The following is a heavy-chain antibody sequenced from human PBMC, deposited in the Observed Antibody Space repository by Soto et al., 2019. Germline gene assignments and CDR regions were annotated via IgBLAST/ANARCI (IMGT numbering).Heavy chain of an antibody. D-gene: IGHD2-8*01. CDR3: TRGYCTNGVCYLGDYYYYGMDV. CDR2: IRSKANSYAT. J-gene: IGHJ6*02. Sequence: GGSLRLSXAASGFTFSGSAMHWVRQASGKGLEWVGRIRSKANSYATAYAASVKGRFTISRDDSKNTAYLQMNSLKTEDTAVYYCTRGYCTNGVCYLGDYYYYGMDVWGQGTTVTVSS. CDR1: GFTFSGSA. V-gene: IGHV3-73*01.